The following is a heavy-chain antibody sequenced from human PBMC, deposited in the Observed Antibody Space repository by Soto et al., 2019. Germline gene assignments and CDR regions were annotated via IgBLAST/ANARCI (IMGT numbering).Heavy chain of an antibody. CDR1: GGSISSCDYS. D-gene: IGHD4-17*01. Sequence: PSETLSLTCAVSGGSISSCDYSWNWIRQPPGKGLECIGYIYYGGSTNYNPSLKSRVTISVDTSKTQFSLELSSVTAADTAVYYCASLSPYGEYAHWGQGTLVTVSS. V-gene: IGHV4-61*08. CDR3: ASLSPYGEYAH. J-gene: IGHJ4*02. CDR2: IYYGGST.